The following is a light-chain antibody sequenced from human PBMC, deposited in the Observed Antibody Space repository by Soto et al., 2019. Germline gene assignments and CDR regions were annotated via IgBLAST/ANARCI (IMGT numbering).Light chain of an antibody. CDR1: QSVSSSY. J-gene: IGKJ1*01. CDR3: QQYGSSPTT. Sequence: EIVLTQSPGTLSLSPGERATHSCRSSQSVSSSYLAWYQQKPGQAPRLLIYGASSRATGIPDRFSGSGFGTDFTLTISRLEPEDFAVYYCQQYGSSPTTFGQGTK. CDR2: GAS. V-gene: IGKV3-20*01.